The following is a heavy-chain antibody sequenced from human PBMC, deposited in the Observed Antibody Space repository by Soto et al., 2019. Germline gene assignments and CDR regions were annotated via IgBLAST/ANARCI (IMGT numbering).Heavy chain of an antibody. CDR3: AHRYCSSWVFDY. CDR1: GFSLSTSAVG. V-gene: IGHV2-5*02. J-gene: IGHJ4*02. CDR2: IYWDDDK. Sequence: SGPTLVNPTQTLTLTSAFSGFSLSTSAVGVGWIRQPPGKALEWLTLIYWDDDKRYTPSLKSRRTITKDTCENYVVLKMSKMDPVDTATCYGAHRYCSSWVFDYGGQGTLVAVSA. D-gene: IGHD6-13*01.